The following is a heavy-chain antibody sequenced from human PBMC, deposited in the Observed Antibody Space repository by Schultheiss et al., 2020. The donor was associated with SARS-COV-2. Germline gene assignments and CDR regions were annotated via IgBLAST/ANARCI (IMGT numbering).Heavy chain of an antibody. CDR2: ISSSSSYI. CDR3: ARTDGITIFGVVITLSYMDV. J-gene: IGHJ6*03. CDR1: GFTFSSYS. V-gene: IGHV3-21*01. D-gene: IGHD3-3*01. Sequence: WGSLRLSCAASGFTFSSYSMNWVRQAPGKGLEWVSSISSSSSYIYYADSVKGRFTISRDNAKNSLYLQMNSLRAEDTAVYYCARTDGITIFGVVITLSYMDVWGKGTTVTVSS.